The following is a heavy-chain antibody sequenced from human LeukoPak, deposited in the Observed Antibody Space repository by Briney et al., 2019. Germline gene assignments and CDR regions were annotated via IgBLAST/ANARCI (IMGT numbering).Heavy chain of an antibody. D-gene: IGHD6-6*01. CDR2: ISYDGSNK. Sequence: GGSLRLSCAASGFTFSSYAMHWVRQAPGKGLEWVAVISYDGSNKYYADSVKGRFTISRDNSKNTLYLQMNSLRAGDTAVYYCARDEELEYSSSSLDYWGQGTLVTVSS. J-gene: IGHJ4*02. V-gene: IGHV3-30-3*01. CDR3: ARDEELEYSSSSLDY. CDR1: GFTFSSYA.